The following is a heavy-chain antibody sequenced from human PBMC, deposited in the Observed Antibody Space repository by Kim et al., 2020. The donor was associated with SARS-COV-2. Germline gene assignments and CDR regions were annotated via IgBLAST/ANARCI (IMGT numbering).Heavy chain of an antibody. V-gene: IGHV3-30*03. Sequence: YYAESVKGRFTISKDNSKNTLYLQMNSLRAEDTAVYYCARGAVAGDDAFDIWGQGTMVTVSS. D-gene: IGHD6-19*01. CDR3: ARGAVAGDDAFDI. J-gene: IGHJ3*02.